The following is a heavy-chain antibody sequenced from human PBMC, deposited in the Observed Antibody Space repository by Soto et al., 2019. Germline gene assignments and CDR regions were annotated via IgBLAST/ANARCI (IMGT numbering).Heavy chain of an antibody. CDR1: GGPIIGGGFY. D-gene: IGHD1-1*01. V-gene: IGHV4-31*03. CDR2: IYATGTT. CDR3: VRDGTKTLRDCFDP. J-gene: IGHJ5*02. Sequence: SVTLSVRCNVAGGPIIGGGFYWIWIRQHPGKGPEWIGYIYATGTTDYNPSLKSRVMMSVDTSKKQFSLKLRSVTAADTAVYYCVRDGTKTLRDCFDPWGQGISVTVSS.